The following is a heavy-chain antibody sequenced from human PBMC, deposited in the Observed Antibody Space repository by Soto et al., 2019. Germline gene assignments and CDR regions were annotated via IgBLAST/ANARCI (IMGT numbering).Heavy chain of an antibody. D-gene: IGHD3-10*01. V-gene: IGHV3-23*01. Sequence: PGGSLRLSCAASGFTFSSYAMSWVRQAPGKGLEWVSAISGSGGSTYYADSVKGRFTISRDNSKNTLYLQMNSLRAEDTAVYYCAKVSRATYYYGSGSYSIFDYWGQGTLVTVS. J-gene: IGHJ4*02. CDR3: AKVSRATYYYGSGSYSIFDY. CDR2: ISGSGGST. CDR1: GFTFSSYA.